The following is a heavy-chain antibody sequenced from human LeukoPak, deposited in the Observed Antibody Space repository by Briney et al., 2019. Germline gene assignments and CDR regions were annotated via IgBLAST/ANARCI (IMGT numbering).Heavy chain of an antibody. CDR3: AKVSDILLLGSFPDY. CDR2: VSGSGGTT. D-gene: IGHD3-9*01. Sequence: GGSLRLSCAASGFNFTDFAMTWVRQAPGKGLEWVSAVSGSGGTTYYANSVKGRFTISRDNSKNTLYLQMNSLRAEGTAVYYCAKVSDILLLGSFPDYWGQGALVTVSS. CDR1: GFNFTDFA. J-gene: IGHJ4*02. V-gene: IGHV3-23*01.